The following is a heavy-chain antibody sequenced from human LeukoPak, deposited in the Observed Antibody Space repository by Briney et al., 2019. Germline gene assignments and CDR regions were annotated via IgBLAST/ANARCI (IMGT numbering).Heavy chain of an antibody. J-gene: IGHJ4*02. CDR1: GLTVTRNY. Sequence: PGGSLRPSCAASGLTVTRNYINWVRQAPGKGLEWVSVIHSGGRTYYADSVKGRFTISRDNAKNSLYLQMNSLRAEDTAVYYCARDTWIAAAGYYFDYWGQGTLVTVSS. D-gene: IGHD6-13*01. CDR3: ARDTWIAAAGYYFDY. CDR2: IHSGGRT. V-gene: IGHV3-66*01.